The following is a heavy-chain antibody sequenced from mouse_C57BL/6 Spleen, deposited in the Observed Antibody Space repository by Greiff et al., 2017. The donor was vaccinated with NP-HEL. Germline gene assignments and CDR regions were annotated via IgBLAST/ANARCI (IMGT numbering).Heavy chain of an antibody. CDR1: GFTFTDYY. CDR3: ARYSSGGFAY. CDR2: IRNKANGYTT. J-gene: IGHJ3*01. V-gene: IGHV7-3*01. D-gene: IGHD6-1*01. Sequence: DVKLVESGGGLVQPGGSLSLSCAASGFTFTDYYMSWVRQPPGKALEWLGFIRNKANGYTTEYSASVKGRFTISRDNSQSILYLQMNALRAEDSATYYCARYSSGGFAYWGQGTLVTVSA.